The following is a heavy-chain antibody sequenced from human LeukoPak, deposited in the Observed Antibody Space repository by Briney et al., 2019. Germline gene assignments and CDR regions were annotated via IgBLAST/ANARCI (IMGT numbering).Heavy chain of an antibody. V-gene: IGHV1-46*01. Sequence: ASVKVSCKASGYTFTSYYMHWVRQAPGQGLEWMGIINPSGGSTSYAQKFQGRVTMTRDMSTSTVYMELSGLRSDDTAVYYCASLVGAATHFDYWGQGTLVTVSS. CDR1: GYTFTSYY. CDR2: INPSGGST. CDR3: ASLVGAATHFDY. J-gene: IGHJ4*02. D-gene: IGHD1-26*01.